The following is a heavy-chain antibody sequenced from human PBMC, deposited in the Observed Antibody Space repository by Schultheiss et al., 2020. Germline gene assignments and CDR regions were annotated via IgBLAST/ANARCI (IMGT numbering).Heavy chain of an antibody. J-gene: IGHJ4*02. Sequence: ASVKVSCKASGYTFTSYGISWVRQAPGQGLEWMGWISAYNGNTNYAQKFQGRVTMTRDTSTSTVYMELSSLRSEDTAVYYCARDPYGSGSYLPSDYWGQGTLVTVSS. CDR3: ARDPYGSGSYLPSDY. CDR1: GYTFTSYG. D-gene: IGHD3-10*01. V-gene: IGHV1-18*01. CDR2: ISAYNGNT.